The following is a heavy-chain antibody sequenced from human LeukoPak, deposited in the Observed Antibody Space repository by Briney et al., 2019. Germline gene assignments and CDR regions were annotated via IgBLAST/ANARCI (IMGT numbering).Heavy chain of an antibody. V-gene: IGHV4-59*08. J-gene: IGHJ4*02. CDR3: ARLDYIVGSCYNH. D-gene: IGHD1-26*01. CDR2: A. Sequence: KPSETLSDTRAVSGDSVTSSYRNWIRQPPGKGLEWIGYANYTPSLRSRLIMSVDTAKNDISLILTSVTAADTAIYYCARLDYIVGSCYNHWGRGTLVAVSS. CDR1: GDSVTSSY.